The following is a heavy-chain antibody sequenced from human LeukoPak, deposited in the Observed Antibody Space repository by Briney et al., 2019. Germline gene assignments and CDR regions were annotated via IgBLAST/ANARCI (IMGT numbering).Heavy chain of an antibody. V-gene: IGHV4-34*01. J-gene: IGHJ4*02. CDR2: INHSGST. CDR3: ARSGAKWINYFDY. D-gene: IGHD1-26*01. CDR1: GGSFNGYY. Sequence: SETLSLTCAVYGGSFNGYYWSWIRQPPGKGLEWIGEINHSGSTNYNPSLKSRLTISVDKSQNHFSLKLNSVTAADTAVYYCARSGAKWINYFDYWGQGTLVTVSS.